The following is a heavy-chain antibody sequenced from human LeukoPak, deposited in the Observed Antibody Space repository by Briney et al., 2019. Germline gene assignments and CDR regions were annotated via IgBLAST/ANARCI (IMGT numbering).Heavy chain of an antibody. CDR3: ARGGDIVVAQAFDI. J-gene: IGHJ3*02. V-gene: IGHV4-59*01. CDR2: IYYSGST. Sequence: SETLSLTCTVSGGSISSYYWSWIRQPPGKGLEWIGYIYYSGSTNYNPSLKSRVTISVDTSKNQFSLKLSSVTAADMAVYYCARGGDIVVAQAFDIWGQGTMVTVSS. D-gene: IGHD2-15*01. CDR1: GGSISSYY.